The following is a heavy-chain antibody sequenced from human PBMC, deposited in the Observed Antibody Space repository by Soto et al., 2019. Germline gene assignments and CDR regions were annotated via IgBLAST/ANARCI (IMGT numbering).Heavy chain of an antibody. J-gene: IGHJ4*02. CDR2: ISGSGGRT. V-gene: IGHV3-23*01. CDR1: GLTFSSYA. Sequence: GGSLRLSCAASGLTFSSYAMSWVRQAPGKGLEWVSDISGSGGRTYYADSVKGRFTISRDNSKNTLFLQMNSLRAEDTAEYYCAKDRYYYATSGYTGWGQGTLVTVSS. CDR3: AKDRYYYATSGYTG. D-gene: IGHD3-22*01.